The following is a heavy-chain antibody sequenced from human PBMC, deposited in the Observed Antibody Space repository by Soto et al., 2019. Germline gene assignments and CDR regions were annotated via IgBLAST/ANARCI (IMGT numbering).Heavy chain of an antibody. CDR1: GGTFSSYA. J-gene: IGHJ3*02. V-gene: IGHV1-69*12. Sequence: QVQLVQSGAEVKKPGSSVKVSCKASGGTFSSYAISWVRQAPGQGLEWMGGIIPIFGTANYAQKFQGRVTITADESTSTEHMELSSLSSEDMAVYSCARSSSVTAVMAFDIWGQGTMVTVSS. D-gene: IGHD5-18*01. CDR2: IIPIFGTA. CDR3: ARSSSVTAVMAFDI.